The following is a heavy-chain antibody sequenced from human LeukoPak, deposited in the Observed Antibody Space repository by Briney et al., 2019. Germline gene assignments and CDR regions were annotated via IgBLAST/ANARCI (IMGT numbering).Heavy chain of an antibody. CDR1: GYSFTSYW. D-gene: IGHD6-13*01. J-gene: IGHJ4*02. CDR3: ARLKAAALYFDY. CDR2: IYPGDSDT. V-gene: IGHV5-51*01. Sequence: WESLKISCKSSGYSFTSYWIGWVRQVPGKGLEWMGIIYPGDSDTRYSPSFQGQVTISADKSISTAYLQWSSLKASDTAMYYCARLKAAALYFDYWGQGTLVTVSS.